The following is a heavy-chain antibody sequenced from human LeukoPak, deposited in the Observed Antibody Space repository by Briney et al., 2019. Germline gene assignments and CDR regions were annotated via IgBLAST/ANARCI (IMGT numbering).Heavy chain of an antibody. J-gene: IGHJ3*01. Sequence: GGSLRLSCGGSGFTFNSYSMNWVRQAPGKGLEWVASIIGSGSEMFYADSLKGRFTISRDNSKNSLYLQMNSLRIEDTAVYYCAKVQSDIVGAMFFSFDVWGQGTMVSVSS. V-gene: IGHV3-21*06. CDR1: GFTFNSYS. CDR2: IIGSGSEM. D-gene: IGHD1-26*01. CDR3: AKVQSDIVGAMFFSFDV.